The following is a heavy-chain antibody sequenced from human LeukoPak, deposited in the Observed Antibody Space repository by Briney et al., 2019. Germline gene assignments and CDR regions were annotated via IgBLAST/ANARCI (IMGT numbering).Heavy chain of an antibody. CDR2: IKLDSGSS. J-gene: IGHJ4*02. CDR1: VYTFTVYY. CDR3: VLVRVPIAVGGLYELVY. D-gene: IGHD6-19*01. V-gene: IGHV1-2*02. Sequence: ASVKVSCEASVYTFTVYYIQWVRQAPGQGGEWVGWIKLDSGSSLYAQKFQGRVTMTRDTSSNSAYMDLTRLKSEDTGVYLCVLVRVPIAVGGLYELVYWGGGAMVSVSS.